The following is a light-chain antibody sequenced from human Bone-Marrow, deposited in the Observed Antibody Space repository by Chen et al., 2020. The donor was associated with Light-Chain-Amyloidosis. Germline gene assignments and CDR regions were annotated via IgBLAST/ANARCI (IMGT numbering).Light chain of an antibody. J-gene: IGKJ4*01. CDR3: MQALQTPLT. Sequence: DIVMTQSPLSLPVTPGEPASISCRSSQSLLHSNGYNYLDWYLQKPGQSPQLLIYLGSNRASGLPDRFSGSASGTAFLLKTTRVAAEDVGVYYCMQALQTPLTFGGGTKVEIK. CDR2: LGS. V-gene: IGKV2-28*01. CDR1: QSLLHSNGYNY.